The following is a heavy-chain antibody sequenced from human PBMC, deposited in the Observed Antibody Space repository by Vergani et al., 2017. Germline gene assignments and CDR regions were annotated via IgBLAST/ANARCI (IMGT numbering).Heavy chain of an antibody. J-gene: IGHJ3*02. D-gene: IGHD6-13*01. CDR1: GGTLSSYA. V-gene: IGHV1-69*13. CDR2: ISPVFGLL. Sequence: QVQLVQSGAEMKKPGSSVKVSCKASGGTLSSYALNWVRQAPGQGLEWMGKISPVFGLLKKARRFQGRLTLVADESSTTAYMELSSLRSDDKAVYYCARGLGAAGGHDAFNIWGRGTLVTVSS. CDR3: ARGLGAAGGHDAFNI.